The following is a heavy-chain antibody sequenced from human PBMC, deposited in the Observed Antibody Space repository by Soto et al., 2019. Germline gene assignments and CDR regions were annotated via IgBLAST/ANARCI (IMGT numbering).Heavy chain of an antibody. D-gene: IGHD3-9*01. CDR3: GRLEGLATISYYFDY. CDR2: VYYSGST. J-gene: IGHJ4*02. V-gene: IGHV4-39*01. Sequence: SETLSLTCTVSGGSVSSSRYYWGWVRQPPGKGLEWIGSVYYSGSTYYNPSLESRVTISVDKSKNQFSLKLMSLSAADTAVYYCGRLEGLATISYYFDYWGQGALVTVSA. CDR1: GGSVSSSRYY.